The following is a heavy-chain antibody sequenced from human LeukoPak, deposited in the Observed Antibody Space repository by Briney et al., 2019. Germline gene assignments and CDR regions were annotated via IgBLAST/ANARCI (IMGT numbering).Heavy chain of an antibody. D-gene: IGHD3-22*01. J-gene: IGHJ3*02. CDR1: GGTFSSYA. V-gene: IGHV1-69*05. CDR2: IIPIFGTA. CDR3: ARERGSSGHHFDI. Sequence: ASVKVSCKASGGTFSSYAISWVQQAPGQGLEWMGGIIPIFGTANYAQKFQGRVTITTDESTSTAYMELSSLRSEDTAVYYCARERGSSGHHFDIWGQGTMVTVSS.